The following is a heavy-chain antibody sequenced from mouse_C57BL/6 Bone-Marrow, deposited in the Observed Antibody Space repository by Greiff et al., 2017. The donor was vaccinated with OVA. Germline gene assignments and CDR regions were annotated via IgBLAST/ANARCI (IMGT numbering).Heavy chain of an antibody. CDR1: GFSLSTSGMG. V-gene: IGHV8-12*01. J-gene: IGHJ1*03. D-gene: IGHD1-1*01. CDR2: IYWDDDK. Sequence: QVTLKESGPGILQSSQTLSLTCSFSGFSLSTSGMGVSWIRQPSGKGLEWLAHIYWDDDKRYNPSLKSRLTISKDTSRNQVFLKITSVDTADTATYYCARRAYYYGRGGYFDVWGTGTTVTVSS. CDR3: ARRAYYYGRGGYFDV.